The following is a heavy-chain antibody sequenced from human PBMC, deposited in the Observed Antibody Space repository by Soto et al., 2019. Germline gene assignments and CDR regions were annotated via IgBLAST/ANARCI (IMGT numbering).Heavy chain of an antibody. CDR2: ISGSGGSS. J-gene: IGHJ6*02. D-gene: IGHD6-13*01. CDR1: GFAFSTYA. Sequence: PGGSLRLSCAASGFAFSTYAMTWVRQAPGKGLEWVSVISGSGGSSYYAASVKGRFTISRDNSKNTLYLQMNGLRAEDMALYYCAKVTKRAAAGRYEYYKYGMDVWGQGTTVTVS. V-gene: IGHV3-23*01. CDR3: AKVTKRAAAGRYEYYKYGMDV.